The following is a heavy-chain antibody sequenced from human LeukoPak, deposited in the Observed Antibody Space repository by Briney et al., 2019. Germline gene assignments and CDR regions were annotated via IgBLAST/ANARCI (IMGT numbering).Heavy chain of an antibody. D-gene: IGHD1-26*01. J-gene: IGHJ4*02. Sequence: KPSETLSLTCAVYGGSFSGYYWSWIRQPPGKGLEWIGEINHSGSTNYNPSLKSRVTISVDTSKNQFSLKLSSVTAADTAVYYCAGKGWGPIEGFDYWGQGTLVTVSS. V-gene: IGHV4-34*01. CDR1: GGSFSGYY. CDR2: INHSGST. CDR3: AGKGWGPIEGFDY.